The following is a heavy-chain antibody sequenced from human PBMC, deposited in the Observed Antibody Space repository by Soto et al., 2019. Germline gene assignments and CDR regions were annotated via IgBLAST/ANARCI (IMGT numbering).Heavy chain of an antibody. V-gene: IGHV4-4*02. CDR1: GDSITNNNW. CDR3: ARDLGTGTDY. CDR2: IYHSGAT. J-gene: IGHJ4*02. D-gene: IGHD1-1*01. Sequence: QVQLQESGPGLVKPSGTLSLTCAVSGDSITNNNWWSWVRQAPGKGLEWIGEIYHSGATTYNPSLKSRATISVDPSNNHCSLKLTSVTAADTAVYFCARDLGTGTDYWGQGTLVTVAS.